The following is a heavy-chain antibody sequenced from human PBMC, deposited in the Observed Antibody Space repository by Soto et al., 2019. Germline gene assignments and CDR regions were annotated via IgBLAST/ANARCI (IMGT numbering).Heavy chain of an antibody. J-gene: IGHJ4*02. CDR1: GFTFSDYA. V-gene: IGHV3-30*18. Sequence: VQLVESGGGVVQPGRSLRLSCAASGFTFSDYAMHWVRQAPGKGLEWAAVVSHDGRNTHYADSVKGRFTISRDSSKTTVSLEMTSLRAEDTAVYYCAKGGRQWLVTSDFNYWGQGALVTVSS. CDR3: AKGGRQWLVTSDFNY. D-gene: IGHD6-19*01. CDR2: VSHDGRNT.